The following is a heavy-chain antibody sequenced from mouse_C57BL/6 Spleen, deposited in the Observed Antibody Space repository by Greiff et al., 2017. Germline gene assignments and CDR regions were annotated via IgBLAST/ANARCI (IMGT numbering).Heavy chain of an antibody. J-gene: IGHJ3*01. CDR1: GFSFNTYA. CDR3: VRPDYDGGFAY. Sequence: EVKVVESGGGLVQPKGSLKLSCAASGFSFNTYAMNWVRQAPGKGLEWVARIRSKSNNYATYYADSVKDRFTISRDDSESMLYLQMNNLKTEDTAMYYCVRPDYDGGFAYWGQGTLVTVSA. CDR2: IRSKSNNYAT. V-gene: IGHV10-1*01. D-gene: IGHD2-4*01.